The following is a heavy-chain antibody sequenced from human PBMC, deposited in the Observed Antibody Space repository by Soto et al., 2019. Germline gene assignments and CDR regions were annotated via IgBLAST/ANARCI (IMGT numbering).Heavy chain of an antibody. J-gene: IGHJ4*02. Sequence: QVQLRESGPGLVKASETLSLTCTVSGDSINSGAYYWGWIRQTPGKGLEWMGSVYSSGSPYDSPSLRSRVSISVDKSKNVFSLKLTSVTAADTAMYFCARHLISSGSGNHSPFESWGQGTRVTVSS. CDR1: GDSINSGAYY. D-gene: IGHD3-10*01. V-gene: IGHV4-39*01. CDR3: ARHLISSGSGNHSPFES. CDR2: VYSSGSP.